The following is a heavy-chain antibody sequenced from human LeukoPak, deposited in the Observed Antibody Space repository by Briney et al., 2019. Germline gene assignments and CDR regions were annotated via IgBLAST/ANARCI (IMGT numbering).Heavy chain of an antibody. J-gene: IGHJ4*02. CDR2: IRYDGSNK. Sequence: GGSLRLSCAASGFTFSSYGMHWVRQAPGKGLEWVAFIRYDGSNKYYADSVKGRFTISRDNSKNTLHLRMNSLRAEDTAVYYCAKDLLAARPSVQYFDYWGQGTLVTVSS. V-gene: IGHV3-30*02. CDR1: GFTFSSYG. CDR3: AKDLLAARPSVQYFDY. D-gene: IGHD6-6*01.